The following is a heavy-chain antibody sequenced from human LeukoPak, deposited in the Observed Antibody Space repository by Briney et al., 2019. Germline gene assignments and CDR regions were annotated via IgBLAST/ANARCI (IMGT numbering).Heavy chain of an antibody. CDR2: IYYRGST. CDR3: ARVYYYYYYMDV. CDR1: GGSISSSSYY. V-gene: IGHV4-39*07. Sequence: SETLSLTCTVSGGSISSSSYYWGWLRQPPGKGLEWIGNIYYRGSTYYNPSLKSRVIISVDTSKNQFSLKLNSVTAADTAVYYCARVYYYYYYMDVWGKGTTVTVSS. J-gene: IGHJ6*03.